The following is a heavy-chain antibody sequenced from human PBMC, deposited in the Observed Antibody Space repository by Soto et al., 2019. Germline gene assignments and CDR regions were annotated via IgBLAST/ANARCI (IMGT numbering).Heavy chain of an antibody. CDR1: GGSFSGYY. D-gene: IGHD4-17*01. CDR3: GMTTVTYPDYFDF. J-gene: IGHJ4*02. V-gene: IGHV4-34*01. CDR2: INHSGST. Sequence: PSETLSLTCAVYGGSFSGYYWSWSRQPPGKGLEWIGEINHSGSTNYNPSLKSRVTISVDTSKNLFSLNLSSVTAADTAMYYCGMTTVTYPDYFDFWGQGALVTVSS.